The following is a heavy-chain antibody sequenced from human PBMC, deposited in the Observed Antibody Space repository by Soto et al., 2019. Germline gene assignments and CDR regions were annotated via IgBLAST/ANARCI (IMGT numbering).Heavy chain of an antibody. J-gene: IGHJ3*02. Sequence: EVQLLESGGGLEQPGGSLRLSCAASGFTVSSNYMSWVRQAPGKGLEWVSVTYSDGSTYYADSVKGRFTISRDNSKNTLYLQMNSLRAEDTAVYYCAREQESSSWYGAFDIWGHWTMVTVSS. CDR1: GFTVSSNY. CDR3: AREQESSSWYGAFDI. CDR2: TYSDGST. V-gene: IGHV3-53*01. D-gene: IGHD6-13*01.